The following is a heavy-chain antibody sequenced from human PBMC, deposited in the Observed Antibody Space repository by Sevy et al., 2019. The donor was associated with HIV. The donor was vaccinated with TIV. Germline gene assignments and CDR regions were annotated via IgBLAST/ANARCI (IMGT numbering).Heavy chain of an antibody. Sequence: GGSLRLSCAASGFTFSNAWMSWVRQAPGKGLEWVGRIKSKTDGGTTDYAAPVKGRFTISRDDSKSTLYLQMNSLKTEDTAVYYCTTESGIAAARIDYWGQGTLVTVSS. V-gene: IGHV3-15*01. D-gene: IGHD6-13*01. CDR3: TTESGIAAARIDY. J-gene: IGHJ4*02. CDR2: IKSKTDGGTT. CDR1: GFTFSNAW.